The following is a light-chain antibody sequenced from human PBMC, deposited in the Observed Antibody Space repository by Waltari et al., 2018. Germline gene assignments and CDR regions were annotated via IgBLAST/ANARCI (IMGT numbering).Light chain of an antibody. CDR3: AAWDDSLNGVV. CDR1: RATIGSDT. V-gene: IGLV1-44*01. Sequence: LTQPPAASCTPGQRLTLSCAGSRATIGSDTLTWYQQLPGTAPKLLIYSNNRPTSAVPDRFSGSQSGTSASLARIALQSEADADYYCAAWDDSLNGVVFGGGTKLPVL. J-gene: IGLJ2*01. CDR2: SNN.